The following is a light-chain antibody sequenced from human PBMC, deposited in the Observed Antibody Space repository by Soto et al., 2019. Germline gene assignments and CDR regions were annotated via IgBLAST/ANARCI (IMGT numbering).Light chain of an antibody. V-gene: IGKV3-11*01. J-gene: IGKJ5*01. Sequence: DIVLTQSPGTLSLSPGERATLSCRASQSVSSYLAWYQQKPGQAPRLLIYDASKRATGIPTRFSGSGSGTDFTLTISNLEPEDFAVYYCQQRFNWLITFGQGTRLEI. CDR1: QSVSSY. CDR3: QQRFNWLIT. CDR2: DAS.